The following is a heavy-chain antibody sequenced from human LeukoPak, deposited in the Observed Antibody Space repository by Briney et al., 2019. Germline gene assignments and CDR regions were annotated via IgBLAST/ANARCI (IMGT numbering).Heavy chain of an antibody. D-gene: IGHD3-10*01. Sequence: QTGGSLRLSCAASGFTFSSYAMSWVRQAPGKGLEWVSAISGSGGSTYYADSVKGRFTISRDNSKNTLYLQMNSLRAEDTAVYYCAKHNPTGYYYGSGSYKGLYNWFDPWGQGTLVTVSS. V-gene: IGHV3-23*01. J-gene: IGHJ5*02. CDR1: GFTFSSYA. CDR2: ISGSGGST. CDR3: AKHNPTGYYYGSGSYKGLYNWFDP.